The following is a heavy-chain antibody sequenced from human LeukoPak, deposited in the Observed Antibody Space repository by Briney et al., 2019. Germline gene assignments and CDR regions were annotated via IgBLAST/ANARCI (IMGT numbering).Heavy chain of an antibody. D-gene: IGHD6-19*01. CDR3: VRQAGVS. CDR1: GFTFSSYG. J-gene: IGHJ5*02. CDR2: ISYDGSNK. V-gene: IGHV3-30*03. Sequence: GRSLRLSCAASGFTFSSYGMHWVRQAPGKGLEWVAVISYDGSNKYYADSVKGRFTISRDNAKNSLYLQMNSLRAEDTALYYCVRQAGVSWGQGTLVTVSS.